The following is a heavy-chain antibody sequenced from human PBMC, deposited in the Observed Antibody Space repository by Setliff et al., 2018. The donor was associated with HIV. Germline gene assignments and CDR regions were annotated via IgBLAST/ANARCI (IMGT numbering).Heavy chain of an antibody. Sequence: SVKVSCKASGDTFSNVLITWVRQAPGQGLEWMGGFIPLYGSRNYAQRFQGRVSMTTDGVMSTAYMELSSLRADDTAVYFCARVITVLRSSDWSYYFDYWGQGTLVTVSS. V-gene: IGHV1-69*05. CDR2: FIPLYGSR. CDR1: GDTFSNVL. D-gene: IGHD3-9*01. CDR3: ARVITVLRSSDWSYYFDY. J-gene: IGHJ4*02.